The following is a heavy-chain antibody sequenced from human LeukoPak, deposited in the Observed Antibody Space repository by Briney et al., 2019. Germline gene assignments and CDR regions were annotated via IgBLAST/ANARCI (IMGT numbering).Heavy chain of an antibody. CDR1: GFTFNNDA. V-gene: IGHV3-23*01. J-gene: IGHJ4*02. D-gene: IGHD1-20*01. CDR2: ISGNGAAT. CDR3: VRGMSAPDY. Sequence: GGSLRLSCAASGFTFNNDAMTWVRQAPGRGLEWVSSISGNGAATYYAGSVKGRFTVSRDNSKNTLYVEMNSLGAEDTAIYYCVRGMSAPDYWGQGTLVTVSA.